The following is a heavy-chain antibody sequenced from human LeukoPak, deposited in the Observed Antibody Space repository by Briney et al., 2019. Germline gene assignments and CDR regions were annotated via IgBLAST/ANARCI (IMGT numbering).Heavy chain of an antibody. Sequence: GGSLRLSCAASGFTFSSYTMYWVRQAPGKGLEWVAVISYDESNKYYADSVKGRFTISRDNSKNTLYLQMNSLRAEDTAVYYCARGIAVAGTFWFDQWGQGTLVTVSS. V-gene: IGHV3-30-3*01. CDR3: ARGIAVAGTFWFDQ. CDR2: ISYDESNK. J-gene: IGHJ5*02. CDR1: GFTFSSYT. D-gene: IGHD6-19*01.